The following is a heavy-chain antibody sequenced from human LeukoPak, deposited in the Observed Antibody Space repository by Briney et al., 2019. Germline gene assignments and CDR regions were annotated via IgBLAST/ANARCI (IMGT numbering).Heavy chain of an antibody. CDR1: GFTFSSYG. D-gene: IGHD1-26*01. V-gene: IGHV3-33*06. CDR3: AKVIVGATGYFDY. J-gene: IGHJ4*02. CDR2: IWYDGSNK. Sequence: GGSLRLSCAASGFTFSSYGMHWVRQAPGKGLEWVAVIWYDGSNKYYADSVKGRFTISRDNSKNTLYLQTNSLRAEDTAVYYCAKVIVGATGYFDYWGQGTLVTVSS.